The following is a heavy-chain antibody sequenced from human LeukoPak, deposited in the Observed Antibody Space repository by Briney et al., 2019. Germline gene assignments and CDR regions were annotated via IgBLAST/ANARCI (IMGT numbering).Heavy chain of an antibody. CDR1: GGSISSYY. V-gene: IGHV4-59*08. CDR2: IYYSGST. Sequence: SETLSLTCTVSGGSISSYYWSWIRQPPGKGLEWIGYIYYSGSTNYNPSLKSRVTISVDTSKNQFSLKLSSVTAADTAVYYCARHMESGWVLQYYSDAFDIWGQGTMVTVSS. D-gene: IGHD3-10*01. CDR3: ARHMESGWVLQYYSDAFDI. J-gene: IGHJ3*02.